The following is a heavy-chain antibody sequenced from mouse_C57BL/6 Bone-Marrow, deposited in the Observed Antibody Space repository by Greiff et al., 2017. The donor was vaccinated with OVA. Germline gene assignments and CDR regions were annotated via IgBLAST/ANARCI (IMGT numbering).Heavy chain of an antibody. CDR2: IHPSDSDT. V-gene: IGHV1-74*01. CDR3: AIEGPDYYGSSYEMDY. D-gene: IGHD1-1*01. Sequence: QVQLQQPGAELVKPGASVKVSCKASGYTFTSYWMHWVKQRPGQGLEWIGRIHPSDSDTNYNQKFKGKATLTVDKSSSTAYMQLSSLTSEDSAVYYCAIEGPDYYGSSYEMDYWGQGTSVTVSS. J-gene: IGHJ4*01. CDR1: GYTFTSYW.